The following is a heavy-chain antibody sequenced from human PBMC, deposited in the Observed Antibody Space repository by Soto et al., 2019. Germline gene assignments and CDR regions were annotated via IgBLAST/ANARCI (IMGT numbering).Heavy chain of an antibody. V-gene: IGHV3-9*01. Sequence: GGSLRVSCAASGFPIDDYGMHWVRTAPGKGLEWVSGISWNSGSIGYADSVKGRFTISRDNAKNSLYLQMNSLRAEDTALYYCAKDNGGGWPHDAFDIWGQGTMVTVSS. CDR2: ISWNSGSI. CDR3: AKDNGGGWPHDAFDI. CDR1: GFPIDDYG. D-gene: IGHD6-19*01. J-gene: IGHJ3*02.